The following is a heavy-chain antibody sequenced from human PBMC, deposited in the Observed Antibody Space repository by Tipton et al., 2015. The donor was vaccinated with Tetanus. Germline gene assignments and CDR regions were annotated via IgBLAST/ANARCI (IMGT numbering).Heavy chain of an antibody. CDR3: AKMRSFSSTWYFDY. J-gene: IGHJ4*02. V-gene: IGHV3-23*01. D-gene: IGHD6-13*01. CDR1: GFTFSAYA. CDR2: IGANGRST. Sequence: SLRLSCAASGFTFSAYAMTWVRQAPGKGLEWVSAIGANGRSTYYAASVKGRFATYRDNSNNTLFLRMNGLRAEDTAVYYCAKMRSFSSTWYFDYWGQGTLVTVSS.